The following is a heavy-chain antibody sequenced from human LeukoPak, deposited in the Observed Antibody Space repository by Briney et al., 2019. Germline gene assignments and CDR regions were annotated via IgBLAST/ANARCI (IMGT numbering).Heavy chain of an antibody. CDR3: PRHKDYTVDY. J-gene: IGHJ4*02. Sequence: TETLSLTCTVSGGSISSYYWSSIRQPPGKGLEWIGFIYYSGSTNYNPSLKSRVTISVDTSKNQFSLKLSSVTAADTPVYYCPRHKDYTVDYLGQGTLVTVSS. CDR2: IYYSGST. D-gene: IGHD3-16*01. CDR1: GGSISSYY. V-gene: IGHV4-59*08.